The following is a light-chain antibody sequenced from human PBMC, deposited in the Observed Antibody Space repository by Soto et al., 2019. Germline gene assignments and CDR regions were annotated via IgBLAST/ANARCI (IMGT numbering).Light chain of an antibody. J-gene: IGLJ1*01. CDR3: SSFTSRSTFNYV. CDR2: DVS. CDR1: SSDVGAYNY. V-gene: IGLV2-14*03. Sequence: QSVLTQPASVSWSPGPSITIPCTCTSSDVGAYNYVSWYQQYPGTAPKVMIYDVSSRPSGVSHRFSVSKYGNTAFLTISGLQPEDEDDYYRSSFTSRSTFNYVFGTGTKVTVL.